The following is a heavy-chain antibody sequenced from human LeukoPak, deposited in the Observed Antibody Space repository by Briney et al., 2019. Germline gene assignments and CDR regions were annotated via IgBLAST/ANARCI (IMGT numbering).Heavy chain of an antibody. V-gene: IGHV4-4*07. CDR2: IHTSGST. CDR1: GGSISSYY. CDR3: ARSSSSSGGGCLDY. J-gene: IGHJ4*02. Sequence: SETLSLTCTVSGGSISSYYWSWIRQPAGKGLEWIGRIHTSGSTNYNPSLKSRVTMSVDTSKNQFSLKLSSVTAADTAVYYCARSSSSSGGGCLDYWGQGTLVTVSS. D-gene: IGHD6-6*01.